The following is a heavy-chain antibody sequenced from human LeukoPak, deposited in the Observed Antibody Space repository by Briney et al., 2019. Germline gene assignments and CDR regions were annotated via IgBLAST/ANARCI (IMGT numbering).Heavy chain of an antibody. CDR3: ARRRITIFGVVRGFDP. CDR2: ISGSGGST. J-gene: IGHJ5*02. D-gene: IGHD3-3*01. V-gene: IGHV3-23*01. CDR1: GFTFSSYA. Sequence: GGSLRLSCAASGFTFSSYAMSWVRQAPREGLEWVSAISGSGGSTYYADSVKGRFTISRDNSKNTLYLQMNSLRAEDTAVYYCARRRITIFGVVRGFDPWGQGTLVTVSS.